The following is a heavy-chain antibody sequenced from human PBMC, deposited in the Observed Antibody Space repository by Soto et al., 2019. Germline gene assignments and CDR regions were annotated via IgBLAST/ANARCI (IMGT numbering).Heavy chain of an antibody. J-gene: IGHJ4*02. CDR2: ISASGGST. CDR3: ARGAVTPDS. CDR1: GFTFDSFA. D-gene: IGHD3-10*01. V-gene: IGHV3-23*01. Sequence: LRLSCAASGFTFDSFAMTWVRQAPGKGLEWVSAISASGGSTYYADSVKGRFTISRDSSKNTLYLQMNSLRAEDTAVYYCARGAVTPDSWGQGTLVTVSS.